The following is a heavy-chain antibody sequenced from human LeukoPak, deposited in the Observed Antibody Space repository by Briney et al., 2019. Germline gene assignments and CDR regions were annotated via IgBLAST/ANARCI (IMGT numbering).Heavy chain of an antibody. CDR2: IRSKTYGGTT. D-gene: IGHD6-6*01. V-gene: IGHV3-49*03. J-gene: IGHJ3*02. CDR3: IRGSSSWSPGMSFDI. Sequence: GGSLRLSCTASEFTFGDYPMNWIRQAPGKGLEWVALIRSKTYGGTTEYAASVKGRFTMSRDDSKSIAYLQMNSLKIEDTAVYYCIRGSSSWSPGMSFDIWAQGTMVTVSS. CDR1: EFTFGDYP.